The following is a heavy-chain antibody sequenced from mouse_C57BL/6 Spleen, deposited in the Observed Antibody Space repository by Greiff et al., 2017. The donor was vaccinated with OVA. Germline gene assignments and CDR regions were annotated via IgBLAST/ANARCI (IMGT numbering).Heavy chain of an antibody. V-gene: IGHV1-4*01. Sequence: VQLQQSGAELARPGASVKMSCKASGYTFTSYTMHWVKQRPGQGLEWIGYINPSSGYTKYNQKFKDKATLTADKSSSTAYMQLSSLTSEDSAVYYCARRMITKAMDYWGQGTSVTVSS. CDR2: INPSSGYT. CDR3: ARRMITKAMDY. CDR1: GYTFTSYT. D-gene: IGHD2-4*01. J-gene: IGHJ4*01.